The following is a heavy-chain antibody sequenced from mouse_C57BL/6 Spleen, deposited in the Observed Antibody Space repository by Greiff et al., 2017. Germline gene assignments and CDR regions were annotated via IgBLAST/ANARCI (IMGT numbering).Heavy chain of an antibody. CDR1: GFTFSDYG. D-gene: IGHD2-4*01. CDR3: AGLYDSLDY. V-gene: IGHV5-17*01. CDR2: ISSGSSTI. Sequence: DVMLVESGGGLVKPGGSLKLSCAASGFTFSDYGMHWVRQAPEKGLEWVAYISSGSSTIYYADTVKGRFTISRDNAKNTLFLQMTSLRSEDTAMYYCAGLYDSLDYWGQGTTLTVSS. J-gene: IGHJ2*01.